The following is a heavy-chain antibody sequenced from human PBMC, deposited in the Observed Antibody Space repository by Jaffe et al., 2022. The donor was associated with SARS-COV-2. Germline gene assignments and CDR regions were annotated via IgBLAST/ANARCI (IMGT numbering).Heavy chain of an antibody. J-gene: IGHJ6*02. D-gene: IGHD6-19*01. CDR2: ISYDGSNI. CDR3: AKDQRVQWATFYYYYGMDV. V-gene: IGHV3-30*18. Sequence: QVQLVESGGGVVQPGRSLRLSCAASGFTFNSYGLHWVRQAPGKGLEWVAVISYDGSNIYYADSVKGRFTISRDNSKNALYLQVNSLRPEDTAVYYCAKDQRVQWATFYYYYGMDVWGQGTTVTVSS. CDR1: GFTFNSYG.